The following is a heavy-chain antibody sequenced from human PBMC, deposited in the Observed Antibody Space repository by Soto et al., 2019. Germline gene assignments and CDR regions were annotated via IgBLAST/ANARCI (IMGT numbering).Heavy chain of an antibody. CDR3: ARGGGRYYDFWSGYYKGLDFDY. CDR2: INHSGST. J-gene: IGHJ4*02. CDR1: GGSFSGYY. D-gene: IGHD3-3*01. Sequence: KPSETLSLTCAVYGGSFSGYYWSWIRQPPGKGLEWIGEINHSGSTNYNPSLKSRVTISVDTSKNQFSLKLSSVTAADTAVYYCARGGGRYYDFWSGYYKGLDFDYWGQGTLVTVSS. V-gene: IGHV4-34*01.